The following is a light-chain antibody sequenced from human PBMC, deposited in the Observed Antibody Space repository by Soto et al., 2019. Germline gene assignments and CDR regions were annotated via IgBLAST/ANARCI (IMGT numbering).Light chain of an antibody. V-gene: IGLV1-44*01. Sequence: QSVLTQPPSASGTPGQRVTISCSGSSSNIGSNTVNWYQQLPGTAPKLLIYSNNQRPSGVPDRFSGSKSGTSASLAISGLQSEDEADYYCAAWADSLHGVYVFGTGTKLTVL. CDR1: SSNIGSNT. J-gene: IGLJ1*01. CDR3: AAWADSLHGVYV. CDR2: SNN.